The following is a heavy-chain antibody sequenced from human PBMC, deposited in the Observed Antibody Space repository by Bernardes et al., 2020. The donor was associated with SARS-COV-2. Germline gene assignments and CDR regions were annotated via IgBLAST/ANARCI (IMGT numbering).Heavy chain of an antibody. Sequence: GGSLRLSCAASGFTFSSYGMHWVRQAPGKGLEWVAFIRYDGSNKYYAESVKGRFTISRDNPKNTLYLQTNSLRAEDTGVYYCAKDRGGNFWSGYCDYWGQGTLVTVSS. J-gene: IGHJ4*02. D-gene: IGHD3-3*01. CDR3: AKDRGGNFWSGYCDY. CDR1: GFTFSSYG. CDR2: IRYDGSNK. V-gene: IGHV3-30*02.